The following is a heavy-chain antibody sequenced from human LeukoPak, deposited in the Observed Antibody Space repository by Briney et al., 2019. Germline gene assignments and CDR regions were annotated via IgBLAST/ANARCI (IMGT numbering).Heavy chain of an antibody. D-gene: IGHD6-13*01. V-gene: IGHV4-39*01. Sequence: PSETLSLTCTVSGGSISSSSHYWGWIRQPPGKGLEWIGSIYYSGSTYYNPSLKSRVTISVDTSKNQFSLKLSSVTAADTAVYYCARRSSSWFQVDYWGQGTLVTVSS. CDR2: IYYSGST. CDR3: ARRSSSWFQVDY. J-gene: IGHJ4*02. CDR1: GGSISSSSHY.